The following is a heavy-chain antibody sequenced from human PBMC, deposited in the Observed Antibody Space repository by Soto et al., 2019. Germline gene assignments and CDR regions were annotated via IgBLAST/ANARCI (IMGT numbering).Heavy chain of an antibody. V-gene: IGHV1-3*01. CDR2: INAGNGNT. J-gene: IGHJ6*02. CDR1: GYTFTSYA. D-gene: IGHD5-18*01. Sequence: QVQLVQSGAEVKKPGASVKVSCKASGYTFTSYAMHWVRQAPGQRLEWMGWINAGNGNTKYSQKFQARVTITRDTSASTAYMEQSSLRSEDTAVYYCARDPTPPWIQLWSYGMDVWGQGTTVTVSS. CDR3: ARDPTPPWIQLWSYGMDV.